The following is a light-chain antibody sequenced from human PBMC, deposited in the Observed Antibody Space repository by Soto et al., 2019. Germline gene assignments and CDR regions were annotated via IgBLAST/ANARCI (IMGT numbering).Light chain of an antibody. CDR1: SGDIASNS. CDR2: EDN. V-gene: IGLV6-57*04. Sequence: NFMLTQPHSVSESPGKTVIISCTRSSGDIASNSVQWYQQRPGSAPSTVIYEDNQRPSGVPDRFSGSTDGSSNSASLTISGLQTEDEADYYCQSYDSNTVVFGGGTKLT. J-gene: IGLJ2*01. CDR3: QSYDSNTVV.